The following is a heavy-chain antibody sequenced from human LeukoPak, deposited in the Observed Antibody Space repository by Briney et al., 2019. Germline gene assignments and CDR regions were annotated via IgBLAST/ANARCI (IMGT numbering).Heavy chain of an antibody. Sequence: PGGSLRLSCAASGFTISSYWMHWVRQAPGKGLVWVSRINPDGSSTSYADSVKGRFTISRDNAKNTLYLQMNSLRAEDTAVYYCVKYGDYKFDPWGQGTLVTVSS. CDR3: VKYGDYKFDP. D-gene: IGHD4-17*01. V-gene: IGHV3-74*01. CDR2: INPDGSST. CDR1: GFTISSYW. J-gene: IGHJ5*02.